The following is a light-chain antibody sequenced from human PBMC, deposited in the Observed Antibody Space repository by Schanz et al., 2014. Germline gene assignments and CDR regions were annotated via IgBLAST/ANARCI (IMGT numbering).Light chain of an antibody. V-gene: IGLV2-14*01. CDR2: DVS. CDR1: SSDVGGTNY. CDR3: NSFTSSHPPV. Sequence: QSVLTQPASVSGSPGQSITLSCTGTSSDVGGTNYVSWYQQHPGKVPKLMIYDVSNRPSGVSNRFSGSKSGNTASLTISGLQAEDDADYYCNSFTSSHPPVFGGGPKLTVL. J-gene: IGLJ3*02.